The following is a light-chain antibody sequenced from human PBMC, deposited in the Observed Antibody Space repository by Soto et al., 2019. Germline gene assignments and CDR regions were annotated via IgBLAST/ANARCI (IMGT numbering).Light chain of an antibody. J-gene: IGLJ3*02. Sequence: QSALTQPASVSGSPGQSITISCSGTSSDVGAYNYVSWYQLHPDKAPKLMIYEVNNRPSGVSDRFSGSKSDNTASLTISGLQAEDEADYYCSSYTRTSTLVFGGGTKLTVL. V-gene: IGLV2-14*01. CDR3: SSYTRTSTLV. CDR1: SSDVGAYNY. CDR2: EVN.